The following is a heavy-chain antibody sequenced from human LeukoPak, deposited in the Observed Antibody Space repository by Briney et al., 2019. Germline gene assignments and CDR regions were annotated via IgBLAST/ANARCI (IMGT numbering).Heavy chain of an antibody. CDR1: GYSFTSYW. D-gene: IGHD6-13*01. CDR3: ARGPRRPFSSSWYLAGGRNRYYYMDV. J-gene: IGHJ6*03. V-gene: IGHV5-51*01. Sequence: GESLKISCKGSGYSFTSYWIGWVRQMPGKGLEWMGIIYPGDSDTRYSPSFQGQVTISADKSISTAYLQWSSLKASDTAMYYCARGPRRPFSSSWYLAGGRNRYYYMDVWGKGTTVTVSS. CDR2: IYPGDSDT.